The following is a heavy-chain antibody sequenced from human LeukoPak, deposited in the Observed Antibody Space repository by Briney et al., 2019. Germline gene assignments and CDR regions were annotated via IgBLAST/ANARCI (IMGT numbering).Heavy chain of an antibody. Sequence: GGSLRLSCAASGLTFSSYWMHWVRQAPGKGLVWVSRISSDGSSTTYADSVKGRFTISRDNAKGSVYLQMNSLRAEDTAIYHCATYINWVAGDVWGQGTTVIVSS. D-gene: IGHD1-1*01. CDR1: GLTFSSYW. V-gene: IGHV3-74*01. J-gene: IGHJ6*02. CDR2: ISSDGSST. CDR3: ATYINWVAGDV.